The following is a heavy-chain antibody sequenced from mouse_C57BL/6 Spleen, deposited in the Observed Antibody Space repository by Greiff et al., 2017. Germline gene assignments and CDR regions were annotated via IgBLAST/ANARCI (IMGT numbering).Heavy chain of an antibody. Sequence: LQESGAELVRPGASVKMSCKASGYTFTSYNMHWVKQTPRQGLEWIGAIYPGNGDTSYNQKFKGKATLTVDKSSSTAYMQHSSLTSEDSAVYYYAREGNGGYYAMDYWGQGTSVTVSS. J-gene: IGHJ4*01. CDR1: GYTFTSYN. CDR3: AREGNGGYYAMDY. V-gene: IGHV1-12*01. CDR2: IYPGNGDT.